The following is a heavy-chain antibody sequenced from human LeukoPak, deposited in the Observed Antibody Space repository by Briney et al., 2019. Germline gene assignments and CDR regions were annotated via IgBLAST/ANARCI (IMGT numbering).Heavy chain of an antibody. Sequence: GGSLRLSCAASGFTFSSYAMHWVRQAPGKGLEWVAVISYDGSNKYYADSVKGRFTISRDNSKNTLYLQMNSLRAEDTAVYYCARGREWELLGAFDIWGQGTMVTVPS. D-gene: IGHD1-26*01. CDR1: GFTFSSYA. CDR3: ARGREWELLGAFDI. J-gene: IGHJ3*02. CDR2: ISYDGSNK. V-gene: IGHV3-30-3*01.